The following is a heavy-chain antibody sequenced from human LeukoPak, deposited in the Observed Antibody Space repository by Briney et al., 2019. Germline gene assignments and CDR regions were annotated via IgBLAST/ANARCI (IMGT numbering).Heavy chain of an antibody. CDR2: ISSSSSTI. D-gene: IGHD3-22*01. CDR3: ARDAYYDSSGYDIYYYYGMDV. V-gene: IGHV3-48*02. Sequence: GGSLRLSCAASGFTFSSYSMNWVRQAPGKGLEWVSYISSSSSTIYYADSVKGRFTISRDNAKNSLYLQMNSLRDEDTAVYYCARDAYYDSSGYDIYYYYGMDVWGQGTTVTVSS. CDR1: GFTFSSYS. J-gene: IGHJ6*02.